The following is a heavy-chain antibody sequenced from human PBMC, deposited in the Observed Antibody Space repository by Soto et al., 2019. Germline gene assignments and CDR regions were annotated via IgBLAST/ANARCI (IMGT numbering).Heavy chain of an antibody. V-gene: IGHV3-30*18. Sequence: QVQLVESGGGVVQPGRSLRLSCAASGFTFSSYGMHWVRQAPGKGLEWVAVISYDGSNKYYADSVKGRFTISRDNSKNTLYLQMNRLRAEDTAVYYWAKWNYDCSGLAFDIWGQGTMVTVSS. J-gene: IGHJ3*02. CDR3: AKWNYDCSGLAFDI. D-gene: IGHD3-22*01. CDR1: GFTFSSYG. CDR2: ISYDGSNK.